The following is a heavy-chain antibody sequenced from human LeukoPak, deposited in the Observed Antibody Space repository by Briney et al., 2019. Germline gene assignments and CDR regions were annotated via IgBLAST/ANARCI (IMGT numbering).Heavy chain of an antibody. J-gene: IGHJ3*02. V-gene: IGHV4-4*07. CDR1: GGSISSYY. D-gene: IGHD6-19*01. Sequence: AETLSLTCTVSGGSISSYYWSRIGQPAGKGLEWIGRIYTSGSTNYNPSLKSRVTMSVDTSKNQFSLKLSSVTAADTAVYYWGREGDSSGCYAAFAIWGQGAMLPVPS. CDR3: GREGDSSGCYAAFAI. CDR2: IYTSGST.